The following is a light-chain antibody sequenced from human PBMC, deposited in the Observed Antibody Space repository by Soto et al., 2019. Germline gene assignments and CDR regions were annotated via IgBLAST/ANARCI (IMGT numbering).Light chain of an antibody. CDR3: QQYKTYSRT. V-gene: IGKV1-5*03. Sequence: DIQMTQSPSTLSASVGDRVTITCRASESISPWLAWYQQKPGKAPKILIYNASSLEGGVPSRFSGSESGTEFTLTISSLQPDDFATYYCQQYKTYSRTFGQGTKLEIK. CDR2: NAS. CDR1: ESISPW. J-gene: IGKJ2*01.